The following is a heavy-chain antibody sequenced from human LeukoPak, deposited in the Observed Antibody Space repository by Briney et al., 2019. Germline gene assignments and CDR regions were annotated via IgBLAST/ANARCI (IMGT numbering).Heavy chain of an antibody. CDR3: AKDRGYDILPGDY. Sequence: GGSLRLSCAASGFTFSSYAMSWVRQAPGKGLEWVSAISGSGGSTYYADSVKGRFTISRGNSKNTLYLQMNSLRAEDTAVYYCAKDRGYDILPGDYWGQGTLVTVSS. V-gene: IGHV3-23*01. CDR2: ISGSGGST. D-gene: IGHD3-9*01. CDR1: GFTFSSYA. J-gene: IGHJ4*02.